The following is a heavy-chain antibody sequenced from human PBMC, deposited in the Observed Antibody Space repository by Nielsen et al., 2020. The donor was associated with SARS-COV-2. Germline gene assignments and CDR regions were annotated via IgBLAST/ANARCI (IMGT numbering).Heavy chain of an antibody. D-gene: IGHD6-6*01. CDR3: ARDSYSSSSA. CDR2: INPNSGGT. V-gene: IGHV1-2*06. Sequence: ASVKVSCKASGYTFTSYNINWVRQAPGQGLEWMGRINPNSGGTNYAQKFQGRVTMTRDTSISTAYMELSRLRSDDTAVYYCARDSYSSSSAWGQGTLVTVSS. CDR1: GYTFTSYN. J-gene: IGHJ5*02.